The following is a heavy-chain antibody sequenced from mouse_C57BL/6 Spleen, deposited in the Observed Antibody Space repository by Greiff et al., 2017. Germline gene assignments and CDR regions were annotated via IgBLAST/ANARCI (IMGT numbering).Heavy chain of an antibody. CDR1: GYTFTSYW. J-gene: IGHJ3*01. Sequence: QVQLQQPGAELVKPGASVKVSCKASGYTFTSYWMHWVKQRPGQGLEWIGRIHPSDSDTNYNQKFKGKAKLTVDKSYSTAYMQLSSLTSEDSAVYYCANYYGSSLWFAYWGQGTLVTVSA. D-gene: IGHD1-1*01. CDR2: IHPSDSDT. V-gene: IGHV1-74*01. CDR3: ANYYGSSLWFAY.